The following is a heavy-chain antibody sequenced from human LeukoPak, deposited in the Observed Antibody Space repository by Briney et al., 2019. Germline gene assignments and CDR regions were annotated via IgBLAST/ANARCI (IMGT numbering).Heavy chain of an antibody. CDR1: GGSISSSNW. D-gene: IGHD4-17*01. CDR3: ARADHDYGDPRFDY. Sequence: SETLSLTCAVSGGSISSSNWWSWVRQPPGKGLEWIGEIYHSGSTNYNPSLKSRVTISVDTSKNQFSLKLSSVTAADTAVYYCARADHDYGDPRFDYWGQGTLVTVSS. V-gene: IGHV4-4*02. J-gene: IGHJ4*02. CDR2: IYHSGST.